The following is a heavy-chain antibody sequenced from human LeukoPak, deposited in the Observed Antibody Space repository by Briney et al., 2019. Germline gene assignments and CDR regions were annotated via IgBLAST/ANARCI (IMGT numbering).Heavy chain of an antibody. Sequence: ASVKVSCKASGYTFTSYDINWVRQAPGQGLEWMGWISAYNGNTNYAQKLQGRVTMTTDTSTSTAYMELRSLRSDDTAVYYCARLALERYFDWLRLGPYYYYMDVWGKGTTVTISS. V-gene: IGHV1-18*01. J-gene: IGHJ6*03. CDR3: ARLALERYFDWLRLGPYYYYMDV. CDR2: ISAYNGNT. CDR1: GYTFTSYD. D-gene: IGHD3-9*01.